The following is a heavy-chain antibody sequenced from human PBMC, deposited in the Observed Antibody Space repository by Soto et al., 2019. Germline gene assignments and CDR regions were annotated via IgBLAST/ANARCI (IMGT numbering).Heavy chain of an antibody. CDR3: ARVDYGDYDYYYYGMDV. V-gene: IGHV3-33*01. D-gene: IGHD4-17*01. Sequence: GSLRLSGAASVFTFSSYGMHWVRQAPGKGLEWVAVIWYDGSNKYYADSVKGRFTISRDNSKNTLYLQMNSLRAEDTAVYYCARVDYGDYDYYYYGMDVWGQGTTVTVSS. CDR2: IWYDGSNK. J-gene: IGHJ6*02. CDR1: VFTFSSYG.